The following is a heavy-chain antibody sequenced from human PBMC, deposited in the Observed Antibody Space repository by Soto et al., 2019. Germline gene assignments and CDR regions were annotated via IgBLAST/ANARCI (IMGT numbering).Heavy chain of an antibody. CDR1: GFTISNYA. CDR3: ARSLGPSRHFFDH. V-gene: IGHV3-23*01. CDR2: LSDRT. D-gene: IGHD3-16*01. J-gene: IGHJ4*02. Sequence: EVQLLDSGGHLVQPGGSLRLSCAASGFTISNYAMSWVRQAPGKGLEWVSTLSDRTYYTDSVRGRFTISGDTSENTLYLQMNSLGVEDTAVYYCARSLGPSRHFFDHWGQGTLVTVSS.